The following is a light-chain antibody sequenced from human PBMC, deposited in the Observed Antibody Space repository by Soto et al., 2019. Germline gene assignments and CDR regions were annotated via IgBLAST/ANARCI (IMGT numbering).Light chain of an antibody. CDR1: QNVRSNY. CDR2: GAS. V-gene: IGKV3-20*01. Sequence: EIVLTQSPGTLSLSPGERATLSCRASQNVRSNYLAWYQQKPGQAPRLVIFGASSRATGIPDRFSGSGSGTDFTLTISRLEPEDFAVYYCQKYGGSPRTFGQGTKLEIK. CDR3: QKYGGSPRT. J-gene: IGKJ2*01.